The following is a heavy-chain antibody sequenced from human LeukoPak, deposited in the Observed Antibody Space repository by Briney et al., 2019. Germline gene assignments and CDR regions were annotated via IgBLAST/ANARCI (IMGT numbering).Heavy chain of an antibody. CDR1: GYTFTTYD. V-gene: IGHV1-18*01. D-gene: IGHD3-3*01. CDR3: ARAAFPYYDFWSGQSY. Sequence: ASVKVSCKASGYTFTTYDISWVRQAPGQGLEWMGWISAYNGNTNYAQKLQGRVTMTTDTSTSTAYMELRSLRSDDTAVYYCARAAFPYYDFWSGQSYWGQGTLVTVSS. CDR2: ISAYNGNT. J-gene: IGHJ4*02.